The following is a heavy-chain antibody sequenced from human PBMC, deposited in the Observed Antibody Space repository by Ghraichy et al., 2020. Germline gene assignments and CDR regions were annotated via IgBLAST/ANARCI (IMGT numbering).Heavy chain of an antibody. D-gene: IGHD2-8*01. V-gene: IGHV3-23*01. Sequence: GESLNISCAGTGFTFSKSAMSWVRQAPGKGLHWVSGISSSGGITNYADSVKGRFTISRDNSKNTLYLQMNSLRVEDTAVYYCATPGTCTRGRCFLSDYYYYGLDVWGQGTTVTVSS. CDR2: ISSSGGIT. J-gene: IGHJ6*02. CDR1: GFTFSKSA. CDR3: ATPGTCTRGRCFLSDYYYYGLDV.